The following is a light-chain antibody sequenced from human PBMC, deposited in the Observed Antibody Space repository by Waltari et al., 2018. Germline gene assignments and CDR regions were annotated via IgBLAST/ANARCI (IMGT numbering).Light chain of an antibody. J-gene: IGKJ1*01. CDR3: LRYDSYVWK. V-gene: IGKV1-5*03. CDR2: KAS. CDR1: QSIANW. Sequence: DIQMTQSPSTLSASVGDAVTITCRASQSIANWLAWYQQKPGTAPTLLIYKASTLESGVPSRFRGSASGTEFTLTISSLQPDDFATYYCLRYDSYVWKFGQGTKVEIK.